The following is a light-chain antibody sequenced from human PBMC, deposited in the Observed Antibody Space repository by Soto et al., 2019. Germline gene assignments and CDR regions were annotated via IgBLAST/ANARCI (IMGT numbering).Light chain of an antibody. CDR3: QQYNSYCT. Sequence: DIQLTQSPSFLSASVGDRVTITCRASQGISSHLAWYQQKPGKAPKSLIYAASTLQSGVPSRFSGSGSGTEFTLTISSLQPDDFATYYCQQYNSYCTFGQGTKVDI. J-gene: IGKJ2*02. V-gene: IGKV1-9*01. CDR2: AAS. CDR1: QGISSH.